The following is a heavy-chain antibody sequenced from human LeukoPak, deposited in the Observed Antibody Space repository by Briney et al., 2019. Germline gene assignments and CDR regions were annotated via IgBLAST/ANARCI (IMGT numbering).Heavy chain of an antibody. J-gene: IGHJ6*03. D-gene: IGHD3-3*01. CDR2: ISGSGGST. CDR3: ARGGDFWSGYSRGYYMDV. CDR1: GFTFSNYA. Sequence: GGSLRLSCAASGFTFSNYAMSWVRQAPGKGLEWVSVISGSGGSTYYADSVKGRFTISRDNSKNTLYLQMNSLRAEDTAVYYCARGGDFWSGYSRGYYMDVWGEGTTVTVSS. V-gene: IGHV3-23*01.